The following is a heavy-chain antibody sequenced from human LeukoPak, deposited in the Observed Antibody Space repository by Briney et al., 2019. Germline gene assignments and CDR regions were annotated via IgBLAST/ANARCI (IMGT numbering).Heavy chain of an antibody. V-gene: IGHV3-20*04. CDR3: ARDSSDYGYEEWK. CDR2: INWNGGST. CDR1: GFTFDDYG. J-gene: IGHJ4*02. D-gene: IGHD5-18*01. Sequence: GGTLRLSCAASGFTFDDYGMSWVRQAPGKGLEWVSGINWNGGSTGYADSVKGRFTISRDNAKSSVYLQMNSLRVEDTAVYYCARDSSDYGYEEWKWGQGTLVTVSS.